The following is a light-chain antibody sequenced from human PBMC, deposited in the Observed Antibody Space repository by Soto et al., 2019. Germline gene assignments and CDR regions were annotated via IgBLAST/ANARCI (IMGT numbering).Light chain of an antibody. Sequence: QSVLTQPASVSGSPGQSITISCTGTSSDVGGYNYVSWFQQDPGKAPKLMIYDVSDRPSGASSRFSGSKSGNTASLTISGLQAEDEADYYCSSYTTSSTWVFGGGTQLTVL. CDR2: DVS. CDR3: SSYTTSSTWV. J-gene: IGLJ7*01. V-gene: IGLV2-14*01. CDR1: SSDVGGYNY.